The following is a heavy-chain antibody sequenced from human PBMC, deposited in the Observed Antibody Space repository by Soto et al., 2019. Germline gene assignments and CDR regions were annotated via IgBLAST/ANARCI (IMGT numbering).Heavy chain of an antibody. Sequence: EVQLLESGGGLVQPGGSLRLSCAASGFTFGSYAMSWLRRAPGKVLEWVSLVTYSGANTYYAGSVTGRFTISRDNQSNTSYLQMSSPRVEDTAVYYCATPSLSTGGYISFDAWCRGALVTVSS. V-gene: IGHV3-23*01. D-gene: IGHD1-26*01. CDR2: VTYSGANT. CDR3: ATPSLSTGGYISFDA. J-gene: IGHJ5*02. CDR1: GFTFGSYA.